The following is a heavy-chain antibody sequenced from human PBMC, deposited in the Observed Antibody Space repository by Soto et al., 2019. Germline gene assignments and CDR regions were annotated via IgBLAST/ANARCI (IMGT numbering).Heavy chain of an antibody. CDR2: IYPGDSDT. J-gene: IGHJ4*02. CDR3: ARHKCPSTSCQFDY. Sequence: VESLKISCKGSGYSFTSYWICWGLQMPGKGLEWMGIIYPGDSDTRYSPSFQGQVTISADKSISTAYLQWSSLKASDTAMYYCARHKCPSTSCQFDYWGQGTLVTVSS. V-gene: IGHV5-51*01. CDR1: GYSFTSYW. D-gene: IGHD2-2*01.